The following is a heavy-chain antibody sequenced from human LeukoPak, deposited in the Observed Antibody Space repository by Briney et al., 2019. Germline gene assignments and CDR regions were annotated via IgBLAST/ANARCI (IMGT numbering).Heavy chain of an antibody. CDR3: ARNPFWFGELSGLFDP. Sequence: SETLSLTCAVYGGSFSGYYWSWIRQPPGKGLEWIGYIYYSGSTNYNPSLKSRVTISVDTSKNQFSLKLSSVTAADTAVYYCARNPFWFGELSGLFDPWGQGTLVTVSS. V-gene: IGHV4-59*08. CDR1: GGSFSGYY. CDR2: IYYSGST. D-gene: IGHD3-10*01. J-gene: IGHJ5*02.